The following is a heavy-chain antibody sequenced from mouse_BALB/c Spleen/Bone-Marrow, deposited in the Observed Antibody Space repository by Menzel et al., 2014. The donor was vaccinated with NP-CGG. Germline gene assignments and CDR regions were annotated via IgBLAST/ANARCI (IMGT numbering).Heavy chain of an antibody. D-gene: IGHD2-14*01. CDR1: GDSITSGY. J-gene: IGHJ4*01. CDR2: ISHSGST. CDR3: ARAGYRYDVGYAMDY. V-gene: IGHV3-8*02. Sequence: EVKLQESGPSLVKPSQTLSLTCSVTGDSITSGYWNWIRKFPGNKLEYMGYISHSGSTTTIHLSKSRISITRDTSKNQYYLQLNSVTTEDTATYYCARAGYRYDVGYAMDYWGQGTSVTVSS.